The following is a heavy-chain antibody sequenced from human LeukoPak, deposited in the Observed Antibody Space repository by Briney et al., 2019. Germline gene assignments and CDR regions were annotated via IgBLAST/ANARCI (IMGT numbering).Heavy chain of an antibody. CDR3: ARRWSRFDY. D-gene: IGHD5-24*01. V-gene: IGHV1-3*04. CDR1: GYTFTSYG. J-gene: IGHJ4*02. Sequence: ASVKVSCKASGYTFTSYGISWVRQAPGQRLEWMGWINTGNGNTKYSQKFQGRVTITRDTSASTAYMELSSLRSEDTAVYYCARRWSRFDYWGQGTLVTVSS. CDR2: INTGNGNT.